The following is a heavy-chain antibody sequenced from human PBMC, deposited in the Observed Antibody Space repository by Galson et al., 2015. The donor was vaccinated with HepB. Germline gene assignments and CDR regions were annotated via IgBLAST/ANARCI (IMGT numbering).Heavy chain of an antibody. V-gene: IGHV3-23*01. J-gene: IGHJ4*02. D-gene: IGHD2-2*01. CDR3: AKVWQVGSGGQLEKPIFDY. CDR1: GFTFSSYA. Sequence: SLRLSCAASGFTFSSYAMSWVRQAPGKGLEWVSAISGSGGSTYYADSVKGRFTISRDNSKNTLYLQMNSLRAEDTAVYYCAKVWQVGSGGQLEKPIFDYWGQGTLVTVSS. CDR2: ISGSGGST.